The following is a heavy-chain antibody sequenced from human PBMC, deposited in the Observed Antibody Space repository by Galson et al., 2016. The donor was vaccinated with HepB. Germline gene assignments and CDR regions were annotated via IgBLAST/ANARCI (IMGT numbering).Heavy chain of an antibody. CDR2: VNTYTGDA. CDR3: ASRGGYDAFDI. J-gene: IGHJ3*02. V-gene: IGHV1-18*01. Sequence: SVKVSCKASSDTLSNYGFSWVRQPPGQGLEWMGGVNTYTGDADCPQRFQDRVTMTTDTSTKTAYMELRSLRSDDTAVYYCASRGGYDAFDIWGQGTMITVSS. D-gene: IGHD5-12*01. CDR1: SDTLSNYG.